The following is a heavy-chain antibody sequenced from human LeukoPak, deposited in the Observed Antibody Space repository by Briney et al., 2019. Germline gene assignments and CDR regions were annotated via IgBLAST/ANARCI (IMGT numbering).Heavy chain of an antibody. CDR2: IYYSGST. CDR1: GGSISSYY. D-gene: IGHD4-17*01. V-gene: IGHV4-59*12. CDR3: AREVDYGDGNWFDP. J-gene: IGHJ5*02. Sequence: TSETLSLTCTVSGGSISSYYWNWIRQPPGKGLEWIGSIYYSGSTYYNPSLKSRVTISVDTSKNQFSLKLSSVTAADTAVYYCAREVDYGDGNWFDPWGQGTLVTVSS.